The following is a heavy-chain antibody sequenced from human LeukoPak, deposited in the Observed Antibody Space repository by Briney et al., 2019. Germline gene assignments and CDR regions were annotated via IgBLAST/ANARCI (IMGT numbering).Heavy chain of an antibody. Sequence: GGSLRLSCAASGLTYSTYRKSWVRQAPGEGLEWVSYFSYCSTYIYYVDSVKGRFTISRDDAKNSLYLQMNSLRADDTAVYYLARDWSWHDYLVQGTLVTVSS. CDR1: GLTYSTYR. CDR2: FSYCSTYI. CDR3: ARDWSWHDY. J-gene: IGHJ4*02. V-gene: IGHV3-21*01. D-gene: IGHD3-3*01.